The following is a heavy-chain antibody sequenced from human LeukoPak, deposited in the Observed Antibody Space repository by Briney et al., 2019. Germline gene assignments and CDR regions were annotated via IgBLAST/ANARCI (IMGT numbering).Heavy chain of an antibody. D-gene: IGHD1-14*01. V-gene: IGHV3-9*01. CDR3: AKDWYQWVTMPNDY. J-gene: IGHJ4*02. Sequence: GRSLRLSCAASGFTFDEYAIHRVRQAPGNGLEGVSGISWNSGSLVYADSVKGRFTISRDNAKNSVYLQMNSLRAEDTAVYYCAKDWYQWVTMPNDYWGQGTLVTVSS. CDR2: ISWNSGSL. CDR1: GFTFDEYA.